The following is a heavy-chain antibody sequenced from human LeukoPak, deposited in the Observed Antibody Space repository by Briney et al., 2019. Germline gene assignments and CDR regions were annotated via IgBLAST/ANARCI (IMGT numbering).Heavy chain of an antibody. CDR1: GGSIIDYY. J-gene: IGHJ4*02. D-gene: IGHD6-19*01. CDR3: ARMYSSGWYTDY. V-gene: IGHV4-59*01. CDR2: IYYSGGS. Sequence: PSETLSLTCTVSGGSIIDYYWSWIRQPPGKGLEWIGYIYYSGGSNYNPSLKSRVAISVDTSKNQFSLKLSSVTAADTAVYYCARMYSSGWYTDYWGQGTLVTVSS.